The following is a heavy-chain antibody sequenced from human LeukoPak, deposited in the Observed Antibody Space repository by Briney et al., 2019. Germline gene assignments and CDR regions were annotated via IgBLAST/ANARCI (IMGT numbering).Heavy chain of an antibody. CDR2: ISSSRTYI. V-gene: IGHV3-21*01. J-gene: IGHJ3*02. Sequence: GGSLRLSCVVSGFTFSRSTMNWVRQAPGKGLEWVSSISSSRTYIYYADSVKGRFTISRDNAKKSLNLQMNSVADEDMAVYYCATDPSDYETDAFDIWGQGTMVTVSS. CDR1: GFTFSRST. D-gene: IGHD5-12*01. CDR3: ATDPSDYETDAFDI.